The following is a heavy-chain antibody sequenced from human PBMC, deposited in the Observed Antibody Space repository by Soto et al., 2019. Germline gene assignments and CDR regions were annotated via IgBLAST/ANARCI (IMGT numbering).Heavy chain of an antibody. J-gene: IGHJ4*02. CDR3: ARDHYYYDSSGYYEYFDY. D-gene: IGHD3-22*01. V-gene: IGHV4-30-4*01. CDR2: IYYSGST. CDR1: GGSISSGDYY. Sequence: SETLSLTCTVSGGSISSGDYYWSWIRQPPGKGLEWIGYIYYSGSTYYNPSLKSRVTISVDTSKNQFSLKLSSVTAADTAVYYCARDHYYYDSSGYYEYFDYWGQGTLVTVSS.